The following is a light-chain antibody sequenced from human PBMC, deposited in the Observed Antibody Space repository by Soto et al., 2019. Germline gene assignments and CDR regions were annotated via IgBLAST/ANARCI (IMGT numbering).Light chain of an antibody. CDR1: QSVIHTSNNKSY. J-gene: IGKJ2*01. Sequence: DIVMTQSPDSLAVSLGERATINCKSSQSVIHTSNNKSYLAWYQQKAGQPPELLLYWASARDSGVPDRFSGSGSGTDFTLSISSLQAEDVAVYYCQQYYSTPRTFGQGTKEEIK. V-gene: IGKV4-1*01. CDR3: QQYYSTPRT. CDR2: WAS.